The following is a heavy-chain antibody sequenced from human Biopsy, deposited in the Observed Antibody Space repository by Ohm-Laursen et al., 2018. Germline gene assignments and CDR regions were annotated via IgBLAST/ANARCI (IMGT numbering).Heavy chain of an antibody. Sequence: QTLSLTCAISGDSISNKSGTWNWIRQSPSRGLEWLGRTYYRSKWSNDYAPSVKSRITINPGTSTNQFSLQLQSMTPDDTALYYCARANSATGDNYFDPWGQGTLVIVSS. CDR2: TYYRSKWSN. J-gene: IGHJ5*02. V-gene: IGHV6-1*01. CDR3: ARANSATGDNYFDP. CDR1: GDSISNKSGT. D-gene: IGHD7-27*01.